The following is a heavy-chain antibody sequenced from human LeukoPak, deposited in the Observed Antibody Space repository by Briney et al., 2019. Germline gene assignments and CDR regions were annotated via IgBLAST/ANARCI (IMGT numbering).Heavy chain of an antibody. CDR1: GGSISSYY. V-gene: IGHV4-59*12. CDR2: IYYSGST. Sequence: SETLSLTCTVSGGSISSYYWSWIRQPPGKGLEWIGYIYYSGSTNYNPSLKSRVTISVDTSKNQFSLKLSSVTAADTAVYYCARDFTLRYYDSSGYSRFHNNWFDPWGQGTLVTVSS. J-gene: IGHJ5*02. CDR3: ARDFTLRYYDSSGYSRFHNNWFDP. D-gene: IGHD3-22*01.